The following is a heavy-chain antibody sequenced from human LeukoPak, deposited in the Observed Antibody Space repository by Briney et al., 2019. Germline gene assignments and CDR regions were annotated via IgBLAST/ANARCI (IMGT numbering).Heavy chain of an antibody. V-gene: IGHV3-30*02. CDR1: GLPFSTYG. D-gene: IGHD2-2*01. Sequence: GGSLRLSCAASGLPFSTYGMHWVRQAPGKGLEWVAYTRYDGGNEYYTDSVKGRFTISRDNSKNTLYLQMNSLRVEDTAVYYCANHLACRSHNCPSFDEWGQGTLVTVSS. CDR2: TRYDGGNE. J-gene: IGHJ4*02. CDR3: ANHLACRSHNCPSFDE.